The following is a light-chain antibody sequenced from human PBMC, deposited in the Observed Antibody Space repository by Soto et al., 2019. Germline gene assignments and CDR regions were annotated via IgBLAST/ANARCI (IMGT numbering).Light chain of an antibody. Sequence: DFQMTQSPSSLSASVGDRVNITCRASQSITRYLNWYQQKPGKAPNLLIYATSNLQTGVPLRFSGSGFGTDFTLTINNLQPEDCATYYCQQSYSVPRTFGGGTKVEI. J-gene: IGKJ4*01. CDR2: ATS. CDR1: QSITRY. V-gene: IGKV1-39*01. CDR3: QQSYSVPRT.